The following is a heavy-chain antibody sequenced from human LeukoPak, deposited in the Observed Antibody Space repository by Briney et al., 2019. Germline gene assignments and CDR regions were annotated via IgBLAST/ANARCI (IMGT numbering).Heavy chain of an antibody. CDR2: IIPILGIA. V-gene: IGHV1-69*04. J-gene: IGHJ3*02. CDR3: QTNSDAFDI. Sequence: ASVKVSCKASGYTFTSYGISWVRQAPGQGLEWMGRIIPILGIANYAQKFQGRVTITADKSTSTAYMELSSLRSEDTAVYYCQTNSDAFDIWGQGTMVTVSS. D-gene: IGHD1-1*01. CDR1: GYTFTSYG.